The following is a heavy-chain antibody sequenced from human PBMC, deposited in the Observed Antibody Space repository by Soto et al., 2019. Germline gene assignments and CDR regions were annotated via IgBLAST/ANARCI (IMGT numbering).Heavy chain of an antibody. J-gene: IGHJ5*02. V-gene: IGHV1-69*13. D-gene: IGHD6-19*01. CDR1: GGTFSSYA. CDR2: IIPIFGTA. Sequence: GASVKVSCKASGGTFSSYAISWVRQAPGQGPEWMGGIIPIFGTANYAQKFQGRVTITADESTSTAYMELSSLRSEDTAVYYCARDRSGWYNWFDPWGQGTMVTLSS. CDR3: ARDRSGWYNWFDP.